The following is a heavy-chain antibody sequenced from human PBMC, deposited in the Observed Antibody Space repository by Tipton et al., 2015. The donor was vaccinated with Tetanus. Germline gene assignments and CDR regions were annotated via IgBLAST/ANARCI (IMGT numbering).Heavy chain of an antibody. V-gene: IGHV4-34*01. CDR2: INHRGTA. Sequence: TLSLTCAVSGGSFTDFYWSWIRQVPGQGLVWVGEINHRGTANKNPSLKRRVTTSVDTSNRHFSLKLSSVTAADTAVYYCARIHDFLSGHFDCWGQGTLVTVSS. CDR1: GGSFTDFY. J-gene: IGHJ4*02. CDR3: ARIHDFLSGHFDC. D-gene: IGHD3-3*01.